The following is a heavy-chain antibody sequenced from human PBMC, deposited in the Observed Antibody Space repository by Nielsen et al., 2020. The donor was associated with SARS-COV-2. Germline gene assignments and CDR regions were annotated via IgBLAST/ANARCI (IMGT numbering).Heavy chain of an antibody. J-gene: IGHJ4*02. D-gene: IGHD4-17*01. CDR2: INAGNGNT. CDR1: GYTFTSYA. CDR3: ARVDYGDYYFDY. Sequence: ASVKVSCKASGYTFTSYAVHWVRQAPGQRLEWMGWINAGNGNTKYSQKFQGRVTITRDTSASTAYMELSSLRSEDTAVYYCARVDYGDYYFDYWGQGTLVTVSS. V-gene: IGHV1-3*01.